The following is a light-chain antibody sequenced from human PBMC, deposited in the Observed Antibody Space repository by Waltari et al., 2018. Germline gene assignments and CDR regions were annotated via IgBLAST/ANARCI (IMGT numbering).Light chain of an antibody. V-gene: IGKV4-1*01. Sequence: SQSILYSSNDKNYLAWYQQKPGQPPKLLIYWAATRESGVPDRFSGSGSGTDFTLTISSLQAEDVAVYYCQQYYRSRTFGQGTKVEIK. CDR1: QSILYSSNDKNY. J-gene: IGKJ1*01. CDR3: QQYYRSRT. CDR2: WAA.